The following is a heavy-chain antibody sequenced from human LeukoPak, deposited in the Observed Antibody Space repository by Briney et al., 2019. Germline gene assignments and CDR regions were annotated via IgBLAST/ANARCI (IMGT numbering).Heavy chain of an antibody. V-gene: IGHV4-34*01. Sequence: SETLSLTCAVYGGSFSGYYWSWIRQPPGKGLEWIGEINHSGSTNYNPSLKSRVTISVDTSKNQFSLKLSSVTAADTAVYYCARPARGWPYYFDYWGQGTLVTVSS. CDR3: ARPARGWPYYFDY. CDR2: INHSGST. D-gene: IGHD2-15*01. CDR1: GGSFSGYY. J-gene: IGHJ4*02.